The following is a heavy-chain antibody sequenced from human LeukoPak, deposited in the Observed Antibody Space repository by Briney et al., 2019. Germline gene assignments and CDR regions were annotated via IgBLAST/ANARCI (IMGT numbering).Heavy chain of an antibody. Sequence: SETLSLTCAVYGGSFSGYYWSWIRQPPGKGLEWIGAINHSGSTNYNPSLKSRVTISVDTSKNQFSLKLSSVTAADTAVYYCASGLVVAATRGGKWFDPWGQGTLVTVSS. V-gene: IGHV4-34*01. CDR1: GGSFSGYY. CDR3: ASGLVVAATRGGKWFDP. CDR2: INHSGST. J-gene: IGHJ5*02. D-gene: IGHD2-15*01.